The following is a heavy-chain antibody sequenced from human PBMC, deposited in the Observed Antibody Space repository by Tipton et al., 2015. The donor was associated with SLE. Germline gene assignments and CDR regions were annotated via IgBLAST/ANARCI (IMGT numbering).Heavy chain of an antibody. J-gene: IGHJ4*02. D-gene: IGHD3-10*01. CDR1: GFTFSSYW. V-gene: IGHV3-7*03. Sequence: LSLTCAASGFTFSSYWMSWVRQAPGKGLEWVANIKQDGSEKYYVDSVKGRFTISRDNAKNSLYLQMNSLRAEDTAVYYCARDASITMVRGVFDYWGQGTLVTVSS. CDR3: ARDASITMVRGVFDY. CDR2: IKQDGSEK.